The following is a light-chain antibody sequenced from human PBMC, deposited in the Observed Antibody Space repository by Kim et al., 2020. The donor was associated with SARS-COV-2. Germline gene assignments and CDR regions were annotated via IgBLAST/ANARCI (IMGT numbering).Light chain of an antibody. CDR2: EDD. CDR3: QSYNRSNVV. CDR1: SGSIDDNY. J-gene: IGLJ2*01. Sequence: GETVTISCTRISGSIDDNYVQWYQQRPGGVPTAVIYEDDQRPSGVSDRFSGSIDNSSNSASLTISGLKTEDEADYYCQSYNRSNVVFGGGTQLTVL. V-gene: IGLV6-57*03.